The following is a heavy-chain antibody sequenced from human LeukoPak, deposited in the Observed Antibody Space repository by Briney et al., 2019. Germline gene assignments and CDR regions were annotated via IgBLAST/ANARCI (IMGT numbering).Heavy chain of an antibody. CDR1: GYTFTGYY. CDR3: AREHSSSWYGDNWFDP. CDR2: INPNSGGT. J-gene: IGHJ5*02. Sequence: ASVKGSCKASGYTFTGYYMHWVRQAPGQGLEWMGWINPNSGGTNYAQKFQGWVTMTRDTSISTAYMELSRLRSDDTAVYYCAREHSSSWYGDNWFDPWGQGTLVTVSS. D-gene: IGHD6-13*01. V-gene: IGHV1-2*04.